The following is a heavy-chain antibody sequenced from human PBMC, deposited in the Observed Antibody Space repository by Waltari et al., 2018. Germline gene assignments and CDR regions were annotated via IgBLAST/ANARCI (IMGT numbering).Heavy chain of an antibody. V-gene: IGHV3-11*05. CDR1: GFSFSDYF. CDR3: AKEENGYPDY. J-gene: IGHJ4*02. Sequence: QVQLVESGGGLVKPGGSLRLSCAVSGFSFSDYFMSWIRQAPGKGLEWVSYISSSSGYTKYADSVKGRFTISRDNAKNSLYLQMNSLRADDTAIYYCAKEENGYPDYWGQGTLVTVSS. CDR2: ISSSSGYT. D-gene: IGHD3-22*01.